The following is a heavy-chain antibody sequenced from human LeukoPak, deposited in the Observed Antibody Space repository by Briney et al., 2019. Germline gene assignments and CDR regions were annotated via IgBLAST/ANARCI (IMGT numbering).Heavy chain of an antibody. CDR3: ARDPPIGLPYAFDI. J-gene: IGHJ3*02. V-gene: IGHV3-11*01. CDR2: ISTSGGTI. CDR1: GFTFSDYY. D-gene: IGHD3-16*01. Sequence: PGGSLRLSCAASGFTFSDYYMSWIRQAPGKGLEWVSYISTSGGTIYAESVKGRFTISRDNTKNSVYLQMNSLRAEDTAVYYCARDPPIGLPYAFDIWGQGTMVTVSS.